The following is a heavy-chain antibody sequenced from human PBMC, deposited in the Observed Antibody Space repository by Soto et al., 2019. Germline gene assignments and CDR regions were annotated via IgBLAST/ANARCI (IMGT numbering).Heavy chain of an antibody. V-gene: IGHV3-23*01. CDR2: ISGSGGST. J-gene: IGHJ4*02. Sequence: EVQLLESGGGLVQPGGSLRLSCAASGFTFSSYAMSWVRQAPGKGLEWVSAISGSGGSTYYADSVKGRFTISRDNSKNTLYLQMNIMRAEDTAVYYCAKAHVVVVPAADFEYWGQGTLVTVSS. CDR1: GFTFSSYA. D-gene: IGHD2-2*01. CDR3: AKAHVVVVPAADFEY.